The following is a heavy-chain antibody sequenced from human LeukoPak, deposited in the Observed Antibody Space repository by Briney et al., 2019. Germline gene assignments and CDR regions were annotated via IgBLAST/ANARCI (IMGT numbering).Heavy chain of an antibody. V-gene: IGHV4-34*01. D-gene: IGHD2-15*01. J-gene: IGHJ6*03. CDR1: GGSFSGYY. Sequence: PSETLSLTCAVYGGSFSGYYWSWIRQPPGKGLEWIGEINHSGSTNYNPSLKSRVTISVDTSKNQFSLKLSSVTAADTAVYYCARAIGYCSGGSCYSRGGWVHYCYYYMDVWGKGTTVTISS. CDR3: ARAIGYCSGGSCYSRGGWVHYCYYYMDV. CDR2: INHSGST.